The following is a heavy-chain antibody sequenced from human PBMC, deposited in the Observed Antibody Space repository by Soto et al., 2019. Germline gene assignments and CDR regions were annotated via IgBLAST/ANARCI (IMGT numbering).Heavy chain of an antibody. CDR3: AKDRRTGMDV. D-gene: IGHD1-1*01. CDR2: ISYDGSNK. Sequence: QVQLVESGGGVVQPGRSLRLSCAASGFTFSSYGMHWVRQAPGKGLEWVAVISYDGSNKYYADSVKGRFTIYRDNSKNTLYLQMNSLRAEDTAVYYCAKDRRTGMDVWGQGTTVTVSS. V-gene: IGHV3-30*18. CDR1: GFTFSSYG. J-gene: IGHJ6*02.